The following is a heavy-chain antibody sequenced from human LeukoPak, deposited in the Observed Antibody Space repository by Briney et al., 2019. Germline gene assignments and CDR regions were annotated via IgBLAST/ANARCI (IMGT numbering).Heavy chain of an antibody. CDR2: INHSGST. Sequence: PSETLSLTCAVYGGSFSGYYWSWIRQPPGKGLEWIGEINHSGSTNYNPSLRSRVTISVDTSKNQFSLKLSSVTAADTAVHYCARGRYDFWSGYRLIDYWGQGTLVTVSS. J-gene: IGHJ4*02. CDR1: GGSFSGYY. V-gene: IGHV4-34*01. D-gene: IGHD3-3*01. CDR3: ARGRYDFWSGYRLIDY.